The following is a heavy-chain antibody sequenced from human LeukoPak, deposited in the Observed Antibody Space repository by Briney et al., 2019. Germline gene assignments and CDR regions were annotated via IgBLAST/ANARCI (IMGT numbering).Heavy chain of an antibody. CDR1: GYTFTCYD. D-gene: IGHD3-3*01. CDR3: ARSKGVLRFLEWFDYYGMDV. V-gene: IGHV1-8*01. J-gene: IGHJ6*02. Sequence: ASVKVSCKASGYTFTCYDINWVRQATGQGLEWMGWMNPNSGNTGYAQKFQGRVTMAKNTSISTAYMELSSLRSEDTAVYYCARSKGVLRFLEWFDYYGMDVWGQGTTVTVSS. CDR2: MNPNSGNT.